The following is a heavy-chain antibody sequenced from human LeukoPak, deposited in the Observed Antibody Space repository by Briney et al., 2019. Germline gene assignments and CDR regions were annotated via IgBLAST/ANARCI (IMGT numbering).Heavy chain of an antibody. CDR3: ARRSMVRGVIPFDY. J-gene: IGHJ4*02. V-gene: IGHV4-39*01. Sequence: SETLSLTCTVSGGSISSSSYYWGWIRQPPGKGLEWIGSIYYSGSTYYNPSLESRVTISVDTSKNQFSLKLSSVTAADTAVYYCARRSMVRGVIPFDYWGQGTLVTVSS. CDR2: IYYSGST. CDR1: GGSISSSSYY. D-gene: IGHD3-10*01.